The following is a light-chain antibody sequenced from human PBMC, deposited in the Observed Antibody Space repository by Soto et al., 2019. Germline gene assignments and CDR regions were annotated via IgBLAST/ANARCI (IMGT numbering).Light chain of an antibody. J-gene: IGKJ1*01. CDR1: QTITSGY. CDR2: DAS. V-gene: IGKV3-20*01. CDR3: QQYSISPLT. Sequence: EIVLTQSPGTLSLSPGERATLSCRASQTITSGYLAWYQQKPGQTPSLLIYDASSRATGIPDRFSGSGSGTDFTLIIRRLEPDDSAGYDCQQYSISPLTFGQGTKVEIK.